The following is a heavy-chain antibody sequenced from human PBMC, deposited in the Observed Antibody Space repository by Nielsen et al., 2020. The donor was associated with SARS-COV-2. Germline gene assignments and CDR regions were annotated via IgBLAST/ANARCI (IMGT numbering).Heavy chain of an antibody. CDR1: GFTFSSHG. V-gene: IGHV3-30-3*01. CDR3: ARDWQSMAAGTIGWFDP. CDR2: ISYDGSNK. D-gene: IGHD6-13*01. Sequence: GGSLRLSCAASGFTFSSHGMHWVRQAPGKGLEWVAFISYDGSNKYYADSVKGRFTISRDNSKNTLYLQMNSLRAEDTAVYYCARDWQSMAAGTIGWFDPWGQGTLVTVSS. J-gene: IGHJ5*02.